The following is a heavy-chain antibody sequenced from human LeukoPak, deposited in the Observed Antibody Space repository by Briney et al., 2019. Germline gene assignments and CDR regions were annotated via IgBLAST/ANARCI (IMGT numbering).Heavy chain of an antibody. CDR3: AKDSRYYYDSSGYEDY. D-gene: IGHD3-22*01. Sequence: GGSLRLSCAASGFTFSSYGMSWVRQAPGKGLEWVSAISGSGGSTYYADSVKGRFTISRDNSKNTLYLQMNSLRAEDTAVYYCAKDSRYYYDSSGYEDYWGQGTLVTVSS. V-gene: IGHV3-23*01. CDR2: ISGSGGST. J-gene: IGHJ4*02. CDR1: GFTFSSYG.